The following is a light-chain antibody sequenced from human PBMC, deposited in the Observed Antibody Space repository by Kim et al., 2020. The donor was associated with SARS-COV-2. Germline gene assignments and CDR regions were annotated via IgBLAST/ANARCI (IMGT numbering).Light chain of an antibody. J-gene: IGKJ2*01. CDR2: AAS. CDR3: QQTYSSPQDT. V-gene: IGKV1-39*01. Sequence: DIQMTQSPSSLSAFVGDRVTITCRASQSISNFLNWYLQKPGEAPKLLIYAASSLQSGVPSRFSGSGSGTEFTLTISSLQPEDFATYYCQQTYSSPQDTFGQGTKLEI. CDR1: QSISNF.